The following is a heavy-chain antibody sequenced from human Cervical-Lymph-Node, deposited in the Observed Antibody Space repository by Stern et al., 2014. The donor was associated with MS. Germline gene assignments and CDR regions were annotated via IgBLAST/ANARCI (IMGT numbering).Heavy chain of an antibody. Sequence: QVQLVQSGGGAVQPGRSLRLSCAASGFTFSNFGMHWVRQSPGKGLEWVAIISYDGSDKHYADSVKGRFTISRDNAKNTLYLQMDSLRAEDTAVYYCAKGRRVAGKGVGAFDFWGQGTMVTVSS. D-gene: IGHD6-19*01. V-gene: IGHV3-30*18. CDR2: ISYDGSDK. J-gene: IGHJ3*01. CDR3: AKGRRVAGKGVGAFDF. CDR1: GFTFSNFG.